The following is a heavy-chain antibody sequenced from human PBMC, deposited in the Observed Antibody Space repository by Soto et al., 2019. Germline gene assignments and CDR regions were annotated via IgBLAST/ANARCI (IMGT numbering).Heavy chain of an antibody. V-gene: IGHV5-51*01. D-gene: IGHD2-2*01. CDR1: GYSFTSYW. CDR3: ARRSPSQLLGHLDAFDI. Sequence: GESLKISCKGSGYSFTSYWIGWVRQMPGKGLEWMGIIYPGDSDTIYSPSFQGQVTISADKSITTAYLQWSSLKASDTAMYYCARRSPSQLLGHLDAFDIWGQGTMVTVSS. CDR2: IYPGDSDT. J-gene: IGHJ3*02.